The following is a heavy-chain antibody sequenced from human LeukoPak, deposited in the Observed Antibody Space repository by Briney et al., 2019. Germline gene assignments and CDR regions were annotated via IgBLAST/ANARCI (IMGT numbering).Heavy chain of an antibody. V-gene: IGHV4-59*01. J-gene: IGHJ4*02. CDR3: ARGLWFGEGLVY. CDR1: GGSISSYY. Sequence: PSETLSLTCTVSGGSISSYYWSWIRQPPGKGLEWIGYIYYSGSTNYNPSLKSRVTISVDTSKNQFSLKLSSVTAADTAVYYCARGLWFGEGLVYWGQGTLVTVAS. D-gene: IGHD3-10*01. CDR2: IYYSGST.